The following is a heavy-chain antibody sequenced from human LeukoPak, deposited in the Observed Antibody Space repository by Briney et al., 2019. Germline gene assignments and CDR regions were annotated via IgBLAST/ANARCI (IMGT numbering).Heavy chain of an antibody. Sequence: QPGGSLRPSCAASGFTFSSYAMHWVRQAPGKGLEWVAVISYDGSNKYYADSVKGRFTISRDNSKNTLYLQMNSLRAEDTAVYYCARDSCSGGSCYSYFDYWGQGTLVTVSS. D-gene: IGHD2-15*01. V-gene: IGHV3-30-3*01. CDR1: GFTFSSYA. CDR2: ISYDGSNK. J-gene: IGHJ4*02. CDR3: ARDSCSGGSCYSYFDY.